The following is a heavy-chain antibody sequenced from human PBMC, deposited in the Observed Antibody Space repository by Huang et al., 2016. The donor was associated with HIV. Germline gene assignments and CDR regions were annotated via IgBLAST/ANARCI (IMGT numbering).Heavy chain of an antibody. CDR3: VRDPRIQSWLNYFDY. Sequence: EVQLVESGGGLVQPGGSLRLSCAASGFTFSSYWMHWVRQAPGKGRVLVSRINSDGGSSGYADSVKGRFTISRDNAKNTLYLQMNSLRAEDTAVYYCVRDPRIQSWLNYFDYWGQGTLVSVSS. J-gene: IGHJ4*02. D-gene: IGHD3-22*01. CDR1: GFTFSSYW. V-gene: IGHV3-74*01. CDR2: INSDGGSS.